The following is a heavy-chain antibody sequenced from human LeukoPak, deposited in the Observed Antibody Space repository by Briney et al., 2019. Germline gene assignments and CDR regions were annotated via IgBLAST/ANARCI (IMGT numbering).Heavy chain of an antibody. D-gene: IGHD3-22*01. CDR3: AKDSIPIVVAHSGGIDY. Sequence: GGSLRLSCAASGFTFDDYAMHWVRQAPGKGLEWVSLISWDGGSTYYADSVKGRFTISRDNSKNSLYLQMSSLRAEDTALYYCAKDSIPIVVAHSGGIDYWGQGTLVTVSS. CDR1: GFTFDDYA. V-gene: IGHV3-43D*03. J-gene: IGHJ4*02. CDR2: ISWDGGST.